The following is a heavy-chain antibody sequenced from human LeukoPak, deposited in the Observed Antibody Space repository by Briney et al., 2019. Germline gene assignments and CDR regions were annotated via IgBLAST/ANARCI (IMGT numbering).Heavy chain of an antibody. J-gene: IGHJ6*03. CDR3: AKDATAVVGTVYMDV. CDR1: GFTFRSYE. CDR2: ISNIGDII. V-gene: IGHV3-48*03. D-gene: IGHD6-13*01. Sequence: PGGSLRLSCAASGFTFRSYEMNWVRQAPGKGLEWISHISNIGDIIHYADSVEGRFTISRDNAKNSLYLQMNSLRAEDTAVYYCAKDATAVVGTVYMDVWGKGTTVTISS.